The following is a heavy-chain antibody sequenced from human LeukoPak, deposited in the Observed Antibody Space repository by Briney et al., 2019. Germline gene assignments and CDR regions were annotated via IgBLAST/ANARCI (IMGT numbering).Heavy chain of an antibody. CDR3: AKDYCSGGSCYYYYGMDV. Sequence: PGGSLRRSCAASGFTFSSYGRHWVRQAPGKGLEWVAVISYDGSNKYYADSVKGRFTISRDNSKNTLYLQMNSLRAEDTAVYYCAKDYCSGGSCYYYYGMDVWGQGTTVTVSS. CDR2: ISYDGSNK. D-gene: IGHD2-15*01. V-gene: IGHV3-30*18. CDR1: GFTFSSYG. J-gene: IGHJ6*02.